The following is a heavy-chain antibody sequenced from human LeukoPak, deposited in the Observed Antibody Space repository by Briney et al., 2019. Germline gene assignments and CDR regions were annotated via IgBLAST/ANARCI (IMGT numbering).Heavy chain of an antibody. CDR2: IKQDGSEK. Sequence: GGSLRLSCAASGFTFSSYWMSWVRQAPGKGPEWVANIKQDGSEKYYVDSVKGRFTISRDNAKNSLYLQMNSLRAEDTAVYYCARGRATRITIFGVATTPNDYWGQGTLVTVSS. D-gene: IGHD3-3*01. CDR1: GFTFSSYW. J-gene: IGHJ4*02. CDR3: ARGRATRITIFGVATTPNDY. V-gene: IGHV3-7*01.